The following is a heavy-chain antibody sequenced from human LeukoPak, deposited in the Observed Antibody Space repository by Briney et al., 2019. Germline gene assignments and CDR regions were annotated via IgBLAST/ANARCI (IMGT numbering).Heavy chain of an antibody. Sequence: GGSLRLSCAGSGFPFSSHGMNWVRQAPGKGLEWVSSISSSSSYIYYADSVKGRFTISRDNAKNSLYLQMNSLRAEDTAVYYCARELPPHYDSSGYLDYWGQGTLVTVSS. CDR2: ISSSSSYI. V-gene: IGHV3-21*01. D-gene: IGHD3-22*01. CDR3: ARELPPHYDSSGYLDY. CDR1: GFPFSSHG. J-gene: IGHJ4*02.